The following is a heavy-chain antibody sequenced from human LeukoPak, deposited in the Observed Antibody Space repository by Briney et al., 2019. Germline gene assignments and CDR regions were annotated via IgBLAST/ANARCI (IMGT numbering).Heavy chain of an antibody. CDR2: MNPNSGNT. D-gene: IGHD2-15*01. CDR3: ASALRGCSGGSCYSTALYYFDY. Sequence: ASVTVSCKASGYTFTSYDSNWVRQATGQGLEWMGWMNPNSGNTGYAQKFQGRVTMTRNTSISTAYMELSSLRSEDTAVYYCASALRGCSGGSCYSTALYYFDYWGQGTLVTVSS. J-gene: IGHJ4*02. V-gene: IGHV1-8*01. CDR1: GYTFTSYD.